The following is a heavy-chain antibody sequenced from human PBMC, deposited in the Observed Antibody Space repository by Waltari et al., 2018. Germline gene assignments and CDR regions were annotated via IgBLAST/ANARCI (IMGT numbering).Heavy chain of an antibody. CDR2: IYPGESDT. Sequence: EVQLVQSGAEVKKPGESLKISCQGSGYSFTRYFIGWVRQMPGKGLEWMGVIYPGESDTRYSPSFQGQVTISADKSISTAYLQWSSLRASDTAMYYCARQGCTSTSCYSVDYWGQGTLVTVSS. CDR3: ARQGCTSTSCYSVDY. J-gene: IGHJ4*02. V-gene: IGHV5-51*01. CDR1: GYSFTRYF. D-gene: IGHD2-2*02.